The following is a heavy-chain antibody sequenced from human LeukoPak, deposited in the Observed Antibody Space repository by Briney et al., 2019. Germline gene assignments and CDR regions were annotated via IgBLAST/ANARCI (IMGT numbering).Heavy chain of an antibody. V-gene: IGHV4-34*01. CDR2: INHSGST. Sequence: PSETLSLTCAVYGGSFSGYYWNWIRQPPGKGLEWIGEINHSGSTNYNPSLKSRVTISVDTSKNQFSLKLSSVTAADTAVYYCARVREFSDYWGQGTLVTVSS. J-gene: IGHJ4*02. D-gene: IGHD3-16*02. CDR1: GGSFSGYY. CDR3: ARVREFSDY.